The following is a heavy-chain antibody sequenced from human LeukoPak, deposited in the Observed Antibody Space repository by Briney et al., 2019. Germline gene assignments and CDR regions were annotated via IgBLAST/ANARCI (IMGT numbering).Heavy chain of an antibody. J-gene: IGHJ6*02. CDR3: AREGIGQQLAYGMDV. D-gene: IGHD6-13*01. CDR1: GFTVSSNY. CDR2: IYSGGST. V-gene: IGHV3-66*01. Sequence: GGSLRLSCAASGFTVSSNYMSWVRQAPGKGLEWVSVIYSGGSTYYADSVKGRFTISRDNSKNTLYLQMNSLRAEDTAVYYCAREGIGQQLAYGMDVWGQGTTVTVSS.